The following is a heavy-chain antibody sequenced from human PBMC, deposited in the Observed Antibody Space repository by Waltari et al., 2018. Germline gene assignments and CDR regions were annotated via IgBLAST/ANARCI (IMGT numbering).Heavy chain of an antibody. J-gene: IGHJ4*02. Sequence: QVQLVQSGAELKNPGASVRVSCKTSGYTFPNFSFHWVRQAPGQGLEWMGWIHPGGGDTNYAQKFQGRVTLTRDTSIDTAYLELNGLTSDDTAIYYCARDHNWGPDYWGQGTLVTVSS. V-gene: IGHV1-2*02. CDR1: GYTFPNFS. CDR3: ARDHNWGPDY. CDR2: IHPGGGDT. D-gene: IGHD7-27*01.